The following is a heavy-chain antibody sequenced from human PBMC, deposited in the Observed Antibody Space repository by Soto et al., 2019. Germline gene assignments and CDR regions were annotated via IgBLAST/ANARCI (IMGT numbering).Heavy chain of an antibody. Sequence: QLQLQESGPGLVKPSETLSLTCTVSGGSISSSSYYWGWIRQPPGEGLEWIGSIYYSGSTYYNPSLKSRVTISVDTSKNQFSLKLSSVTAADTAVYYCARHWSAVAGTRFDYRGQGTLVTVSS. D-gene: IGHD6-19*01. V-gene: IGHV4-39*01. J-gene: IGHJ4*02. CDR1: GGSISSSSYY. CDR3: ARHWSAVAGTRFDY. CDR2: IYYSGST.